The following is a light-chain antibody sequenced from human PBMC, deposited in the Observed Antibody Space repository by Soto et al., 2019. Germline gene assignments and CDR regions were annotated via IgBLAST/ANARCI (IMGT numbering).Light chain of an antibody. V-gene: IGLV2-14*03. Sequence: QSALTQPASVSGSPGQSIAISCTGTSSDVGGYNYVSWYQQHPGKAPKLMIYDVNNRPSGVSNRFSGSKSGNTASLTISGLQAEDEADYYCYSDTTSSTYVFATGTKVTVL. CDR3: YSDTTSSTYV. CDR1: SSDVGGYNY. J-gene: IGLJ1*01. CDR2: DVN.